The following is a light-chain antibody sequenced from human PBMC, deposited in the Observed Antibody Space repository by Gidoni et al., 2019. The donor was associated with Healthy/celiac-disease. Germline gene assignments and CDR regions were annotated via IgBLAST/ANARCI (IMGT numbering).Light chain of an antibody. CDR3: QAWDSNTGV. V-gene: IGLV3-1*01. J-gene: IGLJ2*01. CDR1: KLGDKY. Sequence: SYELTQPPSVSLSPGQTASITCSGDKLGDKYACWYQQKPGQSPLLVIYQDSKRPSGIPERFSGSNSGNTATLTISGTQAMDEADYYCQAWDSNTGVFGGGTKLTVL. CDR2: QDS.